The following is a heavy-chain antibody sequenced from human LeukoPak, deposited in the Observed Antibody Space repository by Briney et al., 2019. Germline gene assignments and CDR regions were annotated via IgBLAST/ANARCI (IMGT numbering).Heavy chain of an antibody. V-gene: IGHV3-33*06. J-gene: IGHJ4*02. Sequence: GGSLRLSCPASGSTFSGYGMNWVRQAPGKGLEWVAVIWYDGSKKFYAESVKGRFTISRDNSKNTLYLQMNSLRAEDTAVYYCAKLYTSRWYNDYWGQGTLVTVSS. CDR1: GSTFSGYG. CDR3: AKLYTSRWYNDY. D-gene: IGHD6-13*01. CDR2: IWYDGSKK.